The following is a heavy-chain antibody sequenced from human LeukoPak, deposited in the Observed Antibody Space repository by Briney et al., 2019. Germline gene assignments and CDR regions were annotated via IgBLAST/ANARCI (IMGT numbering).Heavy chain of an antibody. CDR3: ARGGYSYDNWFDP. D-gene: IGHD5-18*01. Sequence: SETLSLTCTVSGGSISSYYWSWIRQPPGKGLEWIGYIYYSGSTNYNPSLKSRVTISVDTSKNQFSLKLSSVTAADTAVYCCARGGYSYDNWFDPWGQGTLVTVSS. CDR2: IYYSGST. CDR1: GGSISSYY. J-gene: IGHJ5*02. V-gene: IGHV4-59*01.